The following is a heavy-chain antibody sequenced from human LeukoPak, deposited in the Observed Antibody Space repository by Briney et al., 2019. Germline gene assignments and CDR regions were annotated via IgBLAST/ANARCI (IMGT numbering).Heavy chain of an antibody. CDR3: ARRTYYYDSSGYYLLDY. CDR2: IYYSWST. V-gene: IGHV4-59*01. J-gene: IGHJ4*02. D-gene: IGHD3-22*01. Sequence: SETLSLTCTVSGGSISSYFWSWIRQPPAKGLEWIGYIYYSWSTNDNPSLTSRFTISLDTSKNQFSLELSSVTAADTAVYYCARRTYYYDSSGYYLLDYWGQGPRVTVSS. CDR1: GGSISSYF.